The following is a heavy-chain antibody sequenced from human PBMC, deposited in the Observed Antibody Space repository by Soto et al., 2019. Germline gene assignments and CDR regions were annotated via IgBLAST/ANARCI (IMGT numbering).Heavy chain of an antibody. CDR2: IYYSGST. J-gene: IGHJ4*02. V-gene: IGHV4-31*03. D-gene: IGHD3-10*01. CDR3: ATYGSGSYKPTTFDY. Sequence: QVQLQESGPGLVKPSQTLSLTCTVSGGSISSGGYYWSWIRQHPGKGLEWIGYIYYSGSTYYNPSLKSRVTISVDPSKNQSSLKLSSVTAADTAVYYCATYGSGSYKPTTFDYWGQGTLVTVSS. CDR1: GGSISSGGYY.